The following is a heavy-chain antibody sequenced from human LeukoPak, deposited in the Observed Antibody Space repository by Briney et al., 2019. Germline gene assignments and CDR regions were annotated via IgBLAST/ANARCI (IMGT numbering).Heavy chain of an antibody. V-gene: IGHV3-49*03. J-gene: IGHJ4*02. CDR3: TRVSSSTYYFDY. D-gene: IGHD2-2*01. CDR1: GFNFGDYA. CDR2: IRSKAYGGTT. Sequence: GGSLRLSCTASGFNFGDYAMSWFLQAPGKGLEWVGFIRSKAYGGTTEYAASVKGRFTISRDDTKSVSHLQINSVETEDTAVYYCTRVSSSTYYFDYWGQGTLVTVSS.